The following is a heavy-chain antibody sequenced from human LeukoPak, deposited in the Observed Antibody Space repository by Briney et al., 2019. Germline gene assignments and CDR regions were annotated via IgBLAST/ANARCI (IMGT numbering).Heavy chain of an antibody. CDR2: INTDGSST. CDR1: GFTFSSYW. Sequence: GGSLRLSCAASGFTFSSYWMHWVRQAPGKGLVWVSRINTDGSSTNYADSVKGRFTISRDKAKNTLYLEMNSLRAEDTAVYYCARGGIQLWFYYYYYMDVWGKGTTVTVSS. V-gene: IGHV3-74*01. CDR3: ARGGIQLWFYYYYYMDV. D-gene: IGHD5-18*01. J-gene: IGHJ6*03.